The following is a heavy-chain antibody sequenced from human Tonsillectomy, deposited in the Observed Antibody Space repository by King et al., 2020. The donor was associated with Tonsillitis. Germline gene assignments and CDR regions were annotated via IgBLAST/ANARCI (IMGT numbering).Heavy chain of an antibody. D-gene: IGHD4-17*01. J-gene: IGHJ3*02. V-gene: IGHV3-48*03. CDR2: ISSSGNTI. CDR3: AREKDYGDPQDAFDI. CDR1: GFTFSSYE. Sequence: VQLVESGGGLVQPGGSLRLCCAASGFTFSSYEMNWVRQAPGKGLEWVSYISSSGNTIYYADSVKGRFTISRANAKNSLYLQMNSLIAEDTAVYYCAREKDYGDPQDAFDIWGQGTMVTVSS.